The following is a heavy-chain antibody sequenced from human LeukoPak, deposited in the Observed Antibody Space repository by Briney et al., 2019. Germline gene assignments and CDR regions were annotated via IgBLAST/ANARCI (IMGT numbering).Heavy chain of an antibody. J-gene: IGHJ4*02. D-gene: IGHD3-16*01. CDR3: ARHGVITFYFDY. CDR2: IYISGST. V-gene: IGHV4-4*07. CDR1: GGSISSYY. Sequence: KTSETLSLTCTVSGGSISSYYWSWIRQPAGKGLEWIGRIYISGSTNYNPSLKSRVTMSIDTSKNQFSLKLSSVTAADTAVYYCARHGVITFYFDYWGQGTLVTVSS.